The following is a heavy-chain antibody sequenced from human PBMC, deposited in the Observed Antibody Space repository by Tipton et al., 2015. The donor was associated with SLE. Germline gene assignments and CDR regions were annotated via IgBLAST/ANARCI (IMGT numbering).Heavy chain of an antibody. Sequence: SLRLSCAASGFTFSSYAMHWVRQAPGKGLEWVAVISYDGSNKYYADSVKGRFTISRDNSKNTLYLQMNSLRAEDTAVYYCARMPASPGMSDSSGYYDGYSDYWGQGTLVTVSS. CDR3: ARMPASPGMSDSSGYYDGYSDY. J-gene: IGHJ4*02. V-gene: IGHV3-30*14. D-gene: IGHD3-22*01. CDR2: ISYDGSNK. CDR1: GFTFSSYA.